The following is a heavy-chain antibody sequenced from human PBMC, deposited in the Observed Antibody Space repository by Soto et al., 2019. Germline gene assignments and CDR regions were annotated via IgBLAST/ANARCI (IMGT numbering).Heavy chain of an antibody. CDR3: AAGSFHNWFDP. CDR1: GFTFDDYG. J-gene: IGHJ5*02. D-gene: IGHD1-1*01. CDR2: INWDGSST. Sequence: RPGGSLRLSCAASGFTFDDYGMSWVRQAPGKGLEWVSGINWDGSSTGYADSVKGRFTISRDNAKNTLYLQMNSLRSEDTAVYYCAAGSFHNWFDPWGQGTLVTVSS. V-gene: IGHV3-20*04.